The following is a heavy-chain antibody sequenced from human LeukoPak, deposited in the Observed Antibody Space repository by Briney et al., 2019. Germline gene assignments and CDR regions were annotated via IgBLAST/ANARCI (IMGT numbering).Heavy chain of an antibody. J-gene: IGHJ4*02. CDR1: GGSFRGYY. CDR2: INHSGST. CDR3: ARGRWELVD. V-gene: IGHV4-34*01. Sequence: SETLSLTCAVYGGSFRGYYWSWIRKPPGKGLEWIGEINHSGSTNYNPSLKSRVTVSVDTSKNQFSLKLSSVTAADTAVYYCARGRWELVDWGQGTLVTVSS. D-gene: IGHD1-26*01.